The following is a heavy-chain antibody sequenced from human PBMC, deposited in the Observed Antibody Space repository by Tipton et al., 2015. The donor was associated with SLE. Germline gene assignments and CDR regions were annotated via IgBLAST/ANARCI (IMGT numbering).Heavy chain of an antibody. CDR1: GESFNGYY. J-gene: IGHJ6*03. V-gene: IGHV4-34*01. CDR2: INHLEST. D-gene: IGHD1-20*01. CDR3: ARGHKWKTNYYYYYIDV. Sequence: TLSLTCAVYGESFNGYYWTWIRQSPEKGLEWIAEINHLESTNYNPSLKSRVTISIDTSKNQFSLKLSSVTAADTATYYCARGHKWKTNYYYYYIDVWGKGTTVTVSS.